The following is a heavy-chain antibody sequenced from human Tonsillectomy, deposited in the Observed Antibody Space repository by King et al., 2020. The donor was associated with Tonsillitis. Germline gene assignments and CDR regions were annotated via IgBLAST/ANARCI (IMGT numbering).Heavy chain of an antibody. CDR2: INPYSGDT. D-gene: IGHD4-23*01. Sequence: VQLVESGAEVKKPGASVKVSCKASGFTFSDYYLHWVRQAPGQGLEWMGWINPYSGDTNYAQKFQGRVSMTRDTSISTAYMELSRLKSDDTAVYYCARDGATVVKLYWFDPWGQGTLVTVSS. V-gene: IGHV1-2*02. CDR3: ARDGATVVKLYWFDP. J-gene: IGHJ5*02. CDR1: GFTFSDYY.